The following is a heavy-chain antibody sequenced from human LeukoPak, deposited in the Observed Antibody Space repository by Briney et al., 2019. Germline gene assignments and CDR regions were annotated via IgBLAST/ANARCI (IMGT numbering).Heavy chain of an antibody. CDR2: IYYSGNT. CDR3: ARQTGSGLFILP. D-gene: IGHD3/OR15-3a*01. CDR1: GVSISSSNSY. J-gene: IGHJ4*02. Sequence: SETLSLTCTVSGVSISSSNSYWGWIRQPPGKGLEWIGSIYYSGNTYYNASLKSQVSISIDTSKNQLSLRLTSVTAADTAVYYCARQTGSGLFILPGGQGTPVTVSS. V-gene: IGHV4-39*01.